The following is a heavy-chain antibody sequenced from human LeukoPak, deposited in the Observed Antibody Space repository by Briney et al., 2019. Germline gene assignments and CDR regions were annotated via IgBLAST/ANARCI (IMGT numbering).Heavy chain of an antibody. Sequence: GGSLRLSCAASGFTFSSYAMSWVRQAPGKGLEWVSSISSSGGDTYYADSVKGRFTISRDNSKNTLDVQMNSLRAEDTAVYYCAKEPYYYDSSGYRHFDFWGQGTLVTVP. CDR1: GFTFSSYA. D-gene: IGHD3-22*01. CDR2: ISSSGGDT. CDR3: AKEPYYYDSSGYRHFDF. J-gene: IGHJ4*02. V-gene: IGHV3-23*01.